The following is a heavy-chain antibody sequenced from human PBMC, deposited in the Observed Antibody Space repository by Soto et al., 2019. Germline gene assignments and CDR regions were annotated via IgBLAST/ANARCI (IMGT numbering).Heavy chain of an antibody. CDR3: ARWENYYDSSGYYFSLFDY. V-gene: IGHV3-74*01. J-gene: IGHJ4*02. CDR1: GFTFSSYW. CDR2: INSDGSST. D-gene: IGHD3-22*01. Sequence: GGSLRLSCAASGFTFSSYWMHWVRQAPGKGLVWVLRINSDGSSTSYADSVKGRFTISRDNAKNTLYLQMNSLRAEDTAVYYCARWENYYDSSGYYFSLFDYWGQGTLVTVSS.